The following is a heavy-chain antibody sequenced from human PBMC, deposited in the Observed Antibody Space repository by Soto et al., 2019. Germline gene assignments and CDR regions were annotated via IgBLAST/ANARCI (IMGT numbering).Heavy chain of an antibody. Sequence: GGSLRLSCAASGFTFSIYAMSWVRQAPGKGLEWVSTISGSGDTTKYPDSVKGRFTISRDNSKNTVYLQMYSLRAEDTAIYYCPKERGNSNSWYLYDHWGQGTLVTVSS. D-gene: IGHD6-13*01. J-gene: IGHJ4*02. V-gene: IGHV3-23*01. CDR1: GFTFSIYA. CDR2: ISGSGDTT. CDR3: PKERGNSNSWYLYDH.